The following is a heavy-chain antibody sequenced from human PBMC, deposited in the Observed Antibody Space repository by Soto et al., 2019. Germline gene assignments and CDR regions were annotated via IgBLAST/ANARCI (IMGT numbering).Heavy chain of an antibody. D-gene: IGHD3-10*01. CDR2: INPTDGAT. J-gene: IGHJ5*02. V-gene: IGHV1-46*01. CDR3: ARARGWFDP. Sequence: QVQLVQSGAEVKKPGASVKISCKASGYTFTTYYIHWVRQAPGQGLEWMGIINPTDGATTYAQKFQGRVIMTVDTSESIVYMELSSLRSEDTAVYYCARARGWFDPWGKGTLVTVSS. CDR1: GYTFTTYY.